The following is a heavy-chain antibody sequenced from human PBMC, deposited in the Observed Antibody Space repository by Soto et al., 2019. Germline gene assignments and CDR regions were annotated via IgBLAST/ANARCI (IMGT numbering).Heavy chain of an antibody. J-gene: IGHJ6*02. CDR3: ASFKGTLVRGGRSSPYEMDV. CDR1: GGTFNNYA. Sequence: QVLLVQSGPEVKKPGSSVKVSCKASGGTFNNYAINWVRQAPGKGLEWMGGIIPTFGTGNHAQKFQGRVTITADESTTTAYMELTSLRSEDTAIYYCASFKGTLVRGGRSSPYEMDVWGQGTTVIVSS. V-gene: IGHV1-69*01. CDR2: IIPTFGTG. D-gene: IGHD3-10*01.